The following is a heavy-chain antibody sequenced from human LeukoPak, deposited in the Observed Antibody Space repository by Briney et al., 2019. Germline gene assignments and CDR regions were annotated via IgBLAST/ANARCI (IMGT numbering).Heavy chain of an antibody. CDR3: ARHTVGDWTFDY. Sequence: SETLSLTCTVSGGSIGTYYWSWIRQPPGKGLEWIGYIYYSGSTNYNPSLKSRVTISVDTSKNQFSLKLSSVTAADTAVYYCARHTVGDWTFDYWGQGTLVTVSS. J-gene: IGHJ4*02. D-gene: IGHD2-21*02. V-gene: IGHV4-59*08. CDR2: IYYSGST. CDR1: GGSIGTYY.